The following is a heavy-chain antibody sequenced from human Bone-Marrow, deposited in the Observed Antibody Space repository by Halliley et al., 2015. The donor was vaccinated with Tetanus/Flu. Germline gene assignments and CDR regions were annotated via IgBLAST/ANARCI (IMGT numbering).Heavy chain of an antibody. J-gene: IGHJ4*02. V-gene: IGHV3-23*01. D-gene: IGHD2-2*01. CDR2: GGGI. CDR3: AKYAHTLPPPRDFDY. Sequence: GGGIHGADSGKGRFTISRDNSKNTLYLQMNSLRAEDTAIYYCAKYAHTLPPPRDFDYWGQGTLVTVSS.